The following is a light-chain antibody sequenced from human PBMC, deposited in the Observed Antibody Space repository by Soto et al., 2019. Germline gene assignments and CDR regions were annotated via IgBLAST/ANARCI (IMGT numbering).Light chain of an antibody. Sequence: QSVLTQPPSVSGAPGQRVTISCTGSSFNIGAGYDVHWYQQLPGTAPKLLIYGNNKRPSGVPDRFSGSKSGTSASLAITGLQAEDEADYYCQSYDSSLSGSVFGGGTKLTVL. CDR2: GNN. CDR1: SFNIGAGYD. CDR3: QSYDSSLSGSV. V-gene: IGLV1-40*01. J-gene: IGLJ3*02.